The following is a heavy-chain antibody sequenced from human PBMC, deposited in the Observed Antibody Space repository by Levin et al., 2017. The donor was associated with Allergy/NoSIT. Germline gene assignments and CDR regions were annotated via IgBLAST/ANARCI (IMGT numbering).Heavy chain of an antibody. J-gene: IGHJ4*02. CDR3: ARVGVGATTIPYFDY. D-gene: IGHD1-26*01. CDR2: IYYSGST. CDR1: GGSISSGDYY. Sequence: SETLSLTCTVSGGSISSGDYYWSWIRQPPGKGLEWIGYIYYSGSTYYNPSLKSRVTISVDTSKNQFSLKLSSVTAADTAVYYCARVGVGATTIPYFDYWGQGTLVTVSS. V-gene: IGHV4-30-4*01.